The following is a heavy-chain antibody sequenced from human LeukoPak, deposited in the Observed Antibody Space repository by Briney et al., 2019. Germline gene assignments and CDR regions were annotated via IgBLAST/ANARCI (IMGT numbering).Heavy chain of an antibody. CDR1: GFTFNNYG. V-gene: IGHV3-30*18. D-gene: IGHD6-13*01. CDR3: AKDRETTASGTFDF. CDR2: ISDDGRNK. Sequence: QPGRSLRLSCAASGFTFNNYGMHYVRQAPGKGLEWVAVISDDGRNKNYADSVKGRFTISRDSSNNTLYLQMNSLRAEDTGVYFCAKDRETTASGTFDFRSQGTLVTVSS. J-gene: IGHJ4*02.